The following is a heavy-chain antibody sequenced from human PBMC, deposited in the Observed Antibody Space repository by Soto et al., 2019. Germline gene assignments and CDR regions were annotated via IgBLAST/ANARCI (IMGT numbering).Heavy chain of an antibody. CDR3: AREGGPDAFDI. CDR1: GATFSSYA. CDR2: IIPIFGTA. V-gene: IGHV1-69*13. Sequence: GASVKVSCKASGATFSSYAISWVRQAPGQGLEWMGGIIPIFGTANYAQKFQGRVTITADESTSTAYMELSSLRSEDTAVYYCAREGGPDAFDIWGQGTMVTVSS. D-gene: IGHD2-15*01. J-gene: IGHJ3*02.